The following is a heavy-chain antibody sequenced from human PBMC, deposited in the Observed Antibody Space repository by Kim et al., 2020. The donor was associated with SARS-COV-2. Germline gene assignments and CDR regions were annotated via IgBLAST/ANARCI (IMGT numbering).Heavy chain of an antibody. Sequence: ASVKVSCKASGYTFTSYAMHWVRQAPGQRLEWMGWINAGNGNTKYSQKFQGRVTITRDTSASTAYMELSSLRSEDTAVYYCARDPAAAAYPLDYWGQGTLVTVSS. J-gene: IGHJ4*02. V-gene: IGHV1-3*01. CDR1: GYTFTSYA. D-gene: IGHD6-13*01. CDR3: ARDPAAAAYPLDY. CDR2: INAGNGNT.